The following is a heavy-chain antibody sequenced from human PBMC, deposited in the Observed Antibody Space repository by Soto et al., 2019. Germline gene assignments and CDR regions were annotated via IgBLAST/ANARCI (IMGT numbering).Heavy chain of an antibody. CDR3: ARTHYDILTGYSRFDY. D-gene: IGHD3-9*01. CDR1: GGSISSYY. J-gene: IGHJ4*02. CDR2: IYYSGST. V-gene: IGHV4-59*01. Sequence: QVQLQESGPGLVKPSETLSLTCTVSGGSISSYYWSWIRQPPGKGLEWIGYIYYSGSTNYNPSLKSRVTISVDTSKNQFSLKLSSVTAADTAVYYCARTHYDILTGYSRFDYWGQGTLVTVSS.